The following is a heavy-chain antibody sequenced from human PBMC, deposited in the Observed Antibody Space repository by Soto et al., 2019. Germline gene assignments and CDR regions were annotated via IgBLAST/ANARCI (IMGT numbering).Heavy chain of an antibody. J-gene: IGHJ4*02. CDR2: ISYRGSP. D-gene: IGHD2-21*01. Sequence: ETPCLTSPVSRGSISSYSRSWIRQPPGKGREWIGHISYRGSPDYNPSPNGRVTITRATPRNQLCLKLTAGTAANTDLCDWARHNSVDPFDYWGQGTLVTVSS. V-gene: IGHV4-59*12. CDR1: RGSISSYS. CDR3: ARHNSVDPFDY.